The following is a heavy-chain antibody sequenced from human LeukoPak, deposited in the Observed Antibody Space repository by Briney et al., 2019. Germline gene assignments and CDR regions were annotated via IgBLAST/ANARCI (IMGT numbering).Heavy chain of an antibody. Sequence: GASVKVSCKASGYTFTSYGISWVRQAPGQGLEWMGWISAYNGNTNYAQKLQGRVTMTTDTSTGTAYMELRSLRSDDTAVYYCAVQRSIAAAGTPYYGMDVWGQGTTVTVSS. D-gene: IGHD6-13*01. V-gene: IGHV1-18*01. J-gene: IGHJ6*02. CDR1: GYTFTSYG. CDR2: ISAYNGNT. CDR3: AVQRSIAAAGTPYYGMDV.